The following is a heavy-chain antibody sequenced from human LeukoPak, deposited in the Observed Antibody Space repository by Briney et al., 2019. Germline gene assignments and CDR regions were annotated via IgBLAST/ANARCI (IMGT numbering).Heavy chain of an antibody. D-gene: IGHD4-11*01. Sequence: QPGGSLRLSCAASGFTFSSYWMHWVRQAPGKGLVWVSRINTDGRTTTYADSVKGRFTISRDNAKNTLYLQMNSLRAEDTAVYYCVRSAFLTTEFYFDYWGQGTLVTVSS. CDR1: GFTFSSYW. J-gene: IGHJ4*02. CDR3: VRSAFLTTEFYFDY. V-gene: IGHV3-74*01. CDR2: INTDGRTT.